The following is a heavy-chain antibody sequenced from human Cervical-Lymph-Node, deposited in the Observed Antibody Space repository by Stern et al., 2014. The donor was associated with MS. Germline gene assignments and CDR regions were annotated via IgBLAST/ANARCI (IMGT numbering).Heavy chain of an antibody. CDR3: ARASDRSGYYPDYFQY. Sequence: QVQLVQSGPEVKKPGSSVKVSCKASGGTFRHYAISWVRQAPGQGLERMGGLIIIFDTANYAQKFQGRVTISADESTSTAYMELSSLRSEDTAVYYCARASDRSGYYPDYFQYWGQGTPVTVSS. J-gene: IGHJ1*01. CDR1: GGTFRHYA. V-gene: IGHV1-69*01. CDR2: LIIIFDTA. D-gene: IGHD3-22*01.